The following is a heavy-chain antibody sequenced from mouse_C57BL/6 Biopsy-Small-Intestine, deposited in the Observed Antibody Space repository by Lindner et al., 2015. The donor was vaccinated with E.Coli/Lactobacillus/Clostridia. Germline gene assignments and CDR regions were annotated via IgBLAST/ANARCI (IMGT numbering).Heavy chain of an antibody. V-gene: IGHV1-39*01. CDR3: ARLGREGFAY. CDR2: INPNYGTT. Sequence: VQLQESGPELVKPGASVKISCKASGYSFTDYNMNWVKQSNGKSLEWIGVINPNYGTTAYNQNFKDKATLTVDQSSSTAYMQLNSLTSEDSAVYFCARLGREGFAYWGQGDSGHCLC. D-gene: IGHD4-1*01. CDR1: GYSFTDYN. J-gene: IGHJ3*01.